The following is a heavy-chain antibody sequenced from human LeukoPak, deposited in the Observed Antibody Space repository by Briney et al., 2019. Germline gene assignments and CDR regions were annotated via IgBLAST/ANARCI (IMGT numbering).Heavy chain of an antibody. Sequence: PSQTLSLTCTVSGGSISSGDYYWSWIRQPPGKGLEWIGYIYYSGGTYYNPSLKSRVTISVDTSKNQFSLKLSSVTAADTAVYYCARVRNYCSSTSCYIWFDPWGQGTLVTVSS. CDR1: GGSISSGDYY. D-gene: IGHD2-2*02. J-gene: IGHJ5*02. CDR2: IYYSGGT. V-gene: IGHV4-30-4*01. CDR3: ARVRNYCSSTSCYIWFDP.